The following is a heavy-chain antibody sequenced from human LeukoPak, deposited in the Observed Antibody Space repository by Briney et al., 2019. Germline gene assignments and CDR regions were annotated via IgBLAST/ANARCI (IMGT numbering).Heavy chain of an antibody. CDR2: IYYSGST. D-gene: IGHD3-3*01. J-gene: IGHJ4*02. CDR1: GGSISSGDYY. V-gene: IGHV4-30-4*08. CDR3: ASSGASDFWSGSPRYYFDY. Sequence: SQTLSLTCTVSGGSISSGDYYWSWIRQPPGKGLEWIGYIYYSGSTNYNPSLKSRVTRSVDTSKNQFSLKLSSVTAADTAVYYCASSGASDFWSGSPRYYFDYWGQGTLVTVSS.